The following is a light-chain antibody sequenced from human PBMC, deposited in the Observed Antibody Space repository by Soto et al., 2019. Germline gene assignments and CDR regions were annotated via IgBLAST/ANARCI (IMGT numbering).Light chain of an antibody. CDR2: WAS. V-gene: IGKV4-1*01. J-gene: IGKJ4*01. CDR3: QQYYSTLALT. Sequence: DIVMTQSPDSLAVSLGERATINCKSSQRVLYSSNNKNYLAWYQQKPGQPPKLLIYWASTRESGVPDRFSGSGSGTDFTLTIISLQAEDVEVYYCQQYYSTLALTFGGGTKVEIK. CDR1: QRVLYSSNNKNY.